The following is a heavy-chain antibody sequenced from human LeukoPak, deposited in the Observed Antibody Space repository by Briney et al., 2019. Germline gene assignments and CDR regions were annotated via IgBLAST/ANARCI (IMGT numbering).Heavy chain of an antibody. D-gene: IGHD3-22*01. CDR2: ISSSGSTI. J-gene: IGHJ6*03. V-gene: IGHV3-48*03. Sequence: PGGSLRLSCAASGFTFSSYEMNWVRQAPGKGLEWVSYISSSGSTIYYADSVKGRFTISRDNSKNTLYLQMNSLRAEDTAVYYCAKSGYYYVDSYYYMDVWGKGTTVTVSS. CDR1: GFTFSSYE. CDR3: AKSGYYYVDSYYYMDV.